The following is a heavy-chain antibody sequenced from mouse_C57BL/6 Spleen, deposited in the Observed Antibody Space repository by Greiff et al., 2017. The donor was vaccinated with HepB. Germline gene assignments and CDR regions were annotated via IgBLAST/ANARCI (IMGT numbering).Heavy chain of an antibody. V-gene: IGHV2-5*01. CDR1: GFSLTSYG. Sequence: QVQLKESGPGLVQPSQSLSITCTVSGFSLTSYGVHWVRQSPGKGLEWLGVIWRGGSTDYNAAFMSRLSITKDNSKSQVFFKMNSLQADDTAIYYCAKRVYDGYYDAMDYWGQGTSVTVSS. D-gene: IGHD2-3*01. J-gene: IGHJ4*01. CDR2: IWRGGST. CDR3: AKRVYDGYYDAMDY.